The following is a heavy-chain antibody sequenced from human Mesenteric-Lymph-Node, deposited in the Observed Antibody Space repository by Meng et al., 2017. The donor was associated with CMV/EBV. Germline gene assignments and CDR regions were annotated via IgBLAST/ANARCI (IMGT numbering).Heavy chain of an antibody. Sequence: ASVKVSCKASGYTFTSYGISWVRQAPGQGLEWMGWISAYNGNTNYAQKLQGRVTMTTDTSTSTAYMELRSLRSDDTAVYYCARDSPMVVTIYYYYGMDVWGQGTTVTVSS. CDR3: ARDSPMVVTIYYYYGMDV. V-gene: IGHV1-18*01. J-gene: IGHJ6*02. D-gene: IGHD4/OR15-4a*01. CDR1: GYTFTSYG. CDR2: ISAYNGNT.